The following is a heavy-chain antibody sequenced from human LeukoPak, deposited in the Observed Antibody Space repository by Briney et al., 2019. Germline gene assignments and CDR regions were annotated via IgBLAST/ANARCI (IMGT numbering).Heavy chain of an antibody. CDR3: ARLSSLVLRMPDAFDI. Sequence: ASVKVSCKASGYTFTSYGISWVRQAPGQGLEWMGWISAYNGNTNYAQKLQGRVTMTTDTSTSTAYMELRSLRSDDTAVYYCARLSSLVLRMPDAFDIWGQGTMVTVSS. CDR2: ISAYNGNT. CDR1: GYTFTSYG. D-gene: IGHD1-7*01. V-gene: IGHV1-18*01. J-gene: IGHJ3*02.